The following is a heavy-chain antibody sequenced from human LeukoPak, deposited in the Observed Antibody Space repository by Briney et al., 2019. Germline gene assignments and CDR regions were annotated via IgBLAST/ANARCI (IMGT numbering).Heavy chain of an antibody. CDR3: ARHPTGYPNWFDS. D-gene: IGHD3-9*01. CDR2: ISYVGTT. V-gene: IGHV4-39*01. J-gene: IGHJ5*01. Sequence: SGTLSVTCTVSGSSITTIPYNWGWIRQPPGKGLEWIGTISYVGTTYYEPSLKSRVTMSIDTSKNQFSLNLNSATAADTAVYYCARHPTGYPNWFDSWGQGTLVIVSS. CDR1: GSSITTIPYN.